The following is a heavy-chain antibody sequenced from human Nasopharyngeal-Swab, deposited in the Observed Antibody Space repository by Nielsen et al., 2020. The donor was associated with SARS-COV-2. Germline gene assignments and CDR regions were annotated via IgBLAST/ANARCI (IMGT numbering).Heavy chain of an antibody. CDR2: INHNERT. D-gene: IGHD5-24*01. V-gene: IGHV4-39*07. J-gene: IGHJ6*02. CDR3: ARAGRVGDAYTGLDV. CDR1: GGSIRSSDDY. Sequence: SETLSLTCSVSGGSIRSSDDYWAWIRQAPGKGLEWIGEINHNERTNYNPSLKSRIAMLVDTSNNQVSLKVSSVSAGDTAVYYCARAGRVGDAYTGLDVWGQGTTVTVSS.